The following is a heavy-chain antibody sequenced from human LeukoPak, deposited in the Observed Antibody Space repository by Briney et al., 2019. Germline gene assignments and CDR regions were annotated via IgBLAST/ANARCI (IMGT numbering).Heavy chain of an antibody. CDR2: ISGSGGST. CDR1: GFTFNSYA. V-gene: IGHV3-23*01. Sequence: GGSLRLSCAASGFTFNSYAMTWVRQAPGQGLEWVSAISGSGGSTYYADSVKGRFTISRDNSKNTLYLQMNSLRAEDTAVYYCAKAEGYSSSWSGMDVWGQGTTVTVSS. CDR3: AKAEGYSSSWSGMDV. J-gene: IGHJ6*02. D-gene: IGHD6-13*01.